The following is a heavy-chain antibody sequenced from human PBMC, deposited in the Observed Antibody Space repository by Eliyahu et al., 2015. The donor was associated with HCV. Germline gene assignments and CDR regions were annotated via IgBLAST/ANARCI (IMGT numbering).Heavy chain of an antibody. Sequence: NWVRQAPGKGLEWVSYISSSSRTIYYADSVKGRFTVSRDNAKNSLYLQMNSLRDEDTAVYYCARIRGANMVQGVTYFDYWGQGTLVTVSS. J-gene: IGHJ4*02. CDR3: ARIRGANMVQGVTYFDY. D-gene: IGHD3-10*01. V-gene: IGHV3-48*02. CDR2: ISSSSRTI.